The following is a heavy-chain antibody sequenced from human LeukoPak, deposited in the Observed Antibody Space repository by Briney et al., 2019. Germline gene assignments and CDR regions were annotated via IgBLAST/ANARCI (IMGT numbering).Heavy chain of an antibody. CDR1: GVSISSHY. CDR3: ARTKSWGDNWFDP. D-gene: IGHD3-16*01. V-gene: IGHV4-4*07. CDR2: IYTSGST. Sequence: SETLSLTCTVSGVSISSHYWNWIRQPAGKEVEWIGRIYTSGSTNYNPSLKSRATMSVDTSKNQFSLKLSSVTAADTAVYYRARTKSWGDNWFDPWGQGTLVTVSS. J-gene: IGHJ5*02.